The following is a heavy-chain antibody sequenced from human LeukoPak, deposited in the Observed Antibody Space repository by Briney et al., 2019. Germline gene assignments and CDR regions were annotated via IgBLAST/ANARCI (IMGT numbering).Heavy chain of an antibody. CDR1: GGTFSSYA. D-gene: IGHD3-10*02. CDR2: IIPIFGTA. J-gene: IGHJ4*02. Sequence: ASVTVSCKASGGTFSSYAISWVRQAPGQGLEWMGGIIPIFGTANYAQKFQGRVTITADESTSTAYMELSSLRSEDTAVYYCARGNTMCGLTAIPCSRNKGEIEDYWGQGTLVTVSS. CDR3: ARGNTMCGLTAIPCSRNKGEIEDY. V-gene: IGHV1-69*13.